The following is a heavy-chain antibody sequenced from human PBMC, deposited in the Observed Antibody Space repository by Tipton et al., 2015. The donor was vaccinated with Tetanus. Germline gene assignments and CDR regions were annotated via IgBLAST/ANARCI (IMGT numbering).Heavy chain of an antibody. CDR2: INPSGGST. D-gene: IGHD6-6*01. CDR1: GYTFTSYY. J-gene: IGHJ5*02. CDR3: ARSSIAGRWFDP. Sequence: QSGAEVKKPGASVKVSCKASGYTFTSYYMHWVRQAPGQGLEWMGIINPSGGSTSYAQKFQGRVTMTRDTSTSTVYMELSSLRSEDMAVYYCARSSIAGRWFDPWGQGTLVTVSS. V-gene: IGHV1-46*01.